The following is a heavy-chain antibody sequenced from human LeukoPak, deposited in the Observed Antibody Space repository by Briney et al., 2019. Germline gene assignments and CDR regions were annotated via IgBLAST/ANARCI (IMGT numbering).Heavy chain of an antibody. J-gene: IGHJ4*02. CDR3: ARQYSSGWYYFDY. Sequence: SETLALTCAVYGGSFSGYYWSWIRQPPGKGLEWIGEINRSGSTNYNPALKSRVTISVDTSKNQFPLKLSYVTAADTPVDYCARQYSSGWYYFDYWGQGTLVTVSS. CDR1: GGSFSGYY. CDR2: INRSGST. V-gene: IGHV4-34*01. D-gene: IGHD6-19*01.